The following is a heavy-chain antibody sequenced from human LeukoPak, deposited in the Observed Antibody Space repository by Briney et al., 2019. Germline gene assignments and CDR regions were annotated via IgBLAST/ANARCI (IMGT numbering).Heavy chain of an antibody. J-gene: IGHJ4*02. CDR2: INHSGST. Sequence: SETPSLTCAVYGGSFSGYYWSWIRQPPGKGLEWIGEINHSGSTNYNPSLKSRVTISVDTSKNQFSLKLSSVTAADTAVYYCARGGGNALYHFDYWGQGTLVTVSS. CDR1: GGSFSGYY. V-gene: IGHV4-34*01. D-gene: IGHD4-23*01. CDR3: ARGGGNALYHFDY.